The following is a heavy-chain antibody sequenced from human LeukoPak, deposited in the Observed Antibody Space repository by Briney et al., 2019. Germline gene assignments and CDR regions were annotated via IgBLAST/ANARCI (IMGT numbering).Heavy chain of an antibody. D-gene: IGHD5-18*01. CDR1: GYTFTTYA. Sequence: EASVKVSCTTSGYTFTTYAISWVRQAPGQGLEWMGWIKTNTGNPTYAQGFFTGRYVFSLDTSVNTAYLQITGLKADDTAVYYCGRDPKLGIRGYAYGYIDFWGQGTLVTVAS. J-gene: IGHJ4*02. CDR3: GRDPKLGIRGYAYGYIDF. CDR2: IKTNTGNP. V-gene: IGHV7-4-1*02.